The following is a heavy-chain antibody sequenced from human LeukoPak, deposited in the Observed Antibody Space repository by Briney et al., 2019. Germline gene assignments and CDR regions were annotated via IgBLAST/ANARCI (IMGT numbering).Heavy chain of an antibody. CDR2: IYSGGST. J-gene: IGHJ2*01. CDR1: GVTFNNYA. D-gene: IGHD1-26*01. CDR3: AREDGSYFWYFDL. Sequence: PGGSLRLSCAVSGVTFNNYAMSWVRQAPGKGLEWASVIYSGGSTYYADSVKGRFTISRDNSKNTLYLQMNSLRAEGTAVYYCAREDGSYFWYFDLWGRGTLVTVSS. V-gene: IGHV3-53*01.